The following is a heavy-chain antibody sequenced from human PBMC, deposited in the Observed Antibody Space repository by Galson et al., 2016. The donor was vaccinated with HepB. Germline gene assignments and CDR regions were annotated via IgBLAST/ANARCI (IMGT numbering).Heavy chain of an antibody. V-gene: IGHV3-23*01. Sequence: SLRLSCAASGFTFSKSAMYWVRQAPGKGLEWVSSISGRGDKTYYADSVKGRFTISRDNSKNTLFLQMSNLRAGDTTLYYCVKGYCSTPEICVFEVWGRGTLVAVSP. CDR3: VKGYCSTPEICVFEV. CDR2: ISGRGDKT. D-gene: IGHD2-2*01. J-gene: IGHJ2*01. CDR1: GFTFSKSA.